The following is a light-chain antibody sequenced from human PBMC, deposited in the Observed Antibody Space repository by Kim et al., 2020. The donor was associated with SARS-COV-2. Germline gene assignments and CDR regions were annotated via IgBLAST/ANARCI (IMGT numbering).Light chain of an antibody. CDR2: GNN. CDR3: QSYDSSLSGYV. Sequence: QRVTISCTGSSSNIGTGYSVHWYQQFPGTAPKHLVYGNNNRPSGVPDRFSGSKSGTSASLAITGLQAEDEADYYCQSYDSSLSGYVFGTGTKVTVL. V-gene: IGLV1-40*01. J-gene: IGLJ1*01. CDR1: SSNIGTGYS.